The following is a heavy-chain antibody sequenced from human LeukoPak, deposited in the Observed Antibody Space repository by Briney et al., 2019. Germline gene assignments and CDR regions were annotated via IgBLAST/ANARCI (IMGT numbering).Heavy chain of an antibody. CDR2: INPNSGDT. J-gene: IGHJ2*01. Sequence: ASVKVSCKASGYTFTSYGISWVRQALGQGLEWMGSINPNSGDTNYAQKFQGRVTMSRDTSISTAYMELRRLTSDDTAVYYCAAKGYCSSTSCPSYFDLWGRGTLITVSS. V-gene: IGHV1-2*02. D-gene: IGHD2-2*01. CDR1: GYTFTSYG. CDR3: AAKGYCSSTSCPSYFDL.